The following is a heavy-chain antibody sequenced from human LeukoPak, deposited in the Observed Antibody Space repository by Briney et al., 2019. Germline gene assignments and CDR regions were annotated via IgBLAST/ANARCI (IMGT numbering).Heavy chain of an antibody. CDR3: AREGFHGMDV. V-gene: IGHV3-48*02. Sequence: GGSLRLSCAASGFTFSSYGMNWVRQAPGKGLEWVSYTSDSSSAIYYADSVKGRFTISRDNAKSSLYLQMNSLRDEDTAVYYCAREGFHGMDVWGQGTTVTVS. CDR1: GFTFSSYG. CDR2: TSDSSSAI. J-gene: IGHJ6*02.